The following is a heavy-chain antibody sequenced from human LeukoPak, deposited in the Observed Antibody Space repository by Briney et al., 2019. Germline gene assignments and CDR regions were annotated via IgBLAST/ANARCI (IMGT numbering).Heavy chain of an antibody. V-gene: IGHV3-30-3*01. CDR2: ISYDGSNK. D-gene: IGHD5-24*01. J-gene: IGHJ4*02. Sequence: PGRSLRLSCAASGFTFSSYAMHWVRQAPGKGLEWVAVISYDGSNKYYADSVKGRFTISRDNSKNTLYLQMNSLRAEDTAVYYCAREAMATGLFDYWGQGTLVTVSS. CDR1: GFTFSSYA. CDR3: AREAMATGLFDY.